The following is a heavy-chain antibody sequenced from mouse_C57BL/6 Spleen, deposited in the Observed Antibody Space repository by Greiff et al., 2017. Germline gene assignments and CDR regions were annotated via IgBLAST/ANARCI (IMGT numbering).Heavy chain of an antibody. Sequence: QVQLKQPGAELVRPGSSVKLSCKASGYTFTSYWMHWVKQRPIQGLEWIGNIDPSDSETHYNQKFKDKATLPVDKSSSTAYMQLSSLTSEDSAVYYCARTDYYGSREDYYAMDYWGQGTSVTVSS. CDR3: ARTDYYGSREDYYAMDY. CDR1: GYTFTSYW. J-gene: IGHJ4*01. V-gene: IGHV1-52*01. CDR2: IDPSDSET. D-gene: IGHD1-1*01.